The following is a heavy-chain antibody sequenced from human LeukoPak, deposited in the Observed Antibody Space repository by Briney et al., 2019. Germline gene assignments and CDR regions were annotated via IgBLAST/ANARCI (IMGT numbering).Heavy chain of an antibody. CDR3: ARAGYMVRGVI. CDR2: ISSSSSYI. Sequence: PGGSLRLSCAASGFTFSDRYMSWVRQTPGKGLEWVSSISSSSSYIYYADSVKGRFTISRDNAKNSLYLQMNSLRAEDTAVYYCARAGYMVRGVIGGQGTLVTVSS. V-gene: IGHV3-21*01. D-gene: IGHD3-10*01. CDR1: GFTFSDRY. J-gene: IGHJ4*02.